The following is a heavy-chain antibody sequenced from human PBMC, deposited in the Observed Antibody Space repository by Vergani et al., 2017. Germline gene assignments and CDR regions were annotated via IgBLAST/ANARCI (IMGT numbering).Heavy chain of an antibody. CDR2: INPSGGST. V-gene: IGHV1-46*01. CDR3: ARGPRCSGGSCYSGNFDY. CDR1: GYTFTSYY. J-gene: IGHJ4*02. Sequence: QVQLVQSGAEVKKPGASVKVSCKASGYTFTSYYMHWVRQAPGQGLEWMGIINPSGGSTSYAQKFQGRVTMTRDTSTSTVYMELSSLRSEYTAVYYCARGPRCSGGSCYSGNFDYWGQGALVTVSS. D-gene: IGHD2-15*01.